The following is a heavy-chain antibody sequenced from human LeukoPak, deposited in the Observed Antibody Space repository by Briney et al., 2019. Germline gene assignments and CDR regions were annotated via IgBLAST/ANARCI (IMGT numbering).Heavy chain of an antibody. CDR3: ARVSDYGSGSYYYYYYMDV. CDR2: IYTSGST. V-gene: IGHV4-61*02. Sequence: SQTLSLTCTVSGDSISSGSYYWSWIRQPAGKGLEWIGRIYTSGSTSYNPSLKSRVTISVDTSKNQFSLKLSSVTAADTAVYYCARVSDYGSGSYYYYYYMDVWGKGTTVTVSS. D-gene: IGHD3-10*01. CDR1: GDSISSGSYY. J-gene: IGHJ6*03.